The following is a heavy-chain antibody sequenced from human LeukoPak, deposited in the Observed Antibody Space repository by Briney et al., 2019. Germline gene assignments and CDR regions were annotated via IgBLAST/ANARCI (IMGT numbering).Heavy chain of an antibody. D-gene: IGHD6-13*01. CDR2: INHSGST. Sequence: PSETLSLTCAVYGGSFSGYYWSWIRQPPGKGLEWIGEINHSGSTNYNPSLRSRVTISVDTSKNQFSLKLSSVTAADTAVYYCARVSSSWYQDWYFDLWGRGTLVTVSS. V-gene: IGHV4-34*01. J-gene: IGHJ2*01. CDR3: ARVSSSWYQDWYFDL. CDR1: GGSFSGYY.